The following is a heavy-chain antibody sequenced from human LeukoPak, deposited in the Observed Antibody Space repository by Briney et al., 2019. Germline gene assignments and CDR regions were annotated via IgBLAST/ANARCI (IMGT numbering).Heavy chain of an antibody. CDR1: GFTFDDYG. CDR3: ARSANYYDSSGTTIDY. V-gene: IGHV3-20*04. CDR2: ITWNGGST. D-gene: IGHD3-22*01. Sequence: PGGSLRLSCAASGFTFDDYGMSWVRQAPGKGLEWISGITWNGGSTGYGDSVKGRFTISRDNAKKSLYLQMNSLRAEDMALYYCARSANYYDSSGTTIDYWGQGTLVTVSS. J-gene: IGHJ4*02.